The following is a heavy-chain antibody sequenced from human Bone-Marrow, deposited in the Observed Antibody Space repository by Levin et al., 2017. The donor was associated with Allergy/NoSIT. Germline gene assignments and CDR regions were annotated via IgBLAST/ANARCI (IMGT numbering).Heavy chain of an antibody. Sequence: GGSLRLSCAASGFTFYYYAMNWVRQAPGKGLEWVSTVSEDGVSTYYADSVKGRFTISRDNSKNTLYLQMNTLRAEETAVYYCSKYLRGGPPRYHDYWGQGTLVSVSS. CDR3: SKYLRGGPPRYHDY. CDR2: VSEDGVST. V-gene: IGHV3-23*01. J-gene: IGHJ4*02. D-gene: IGHD1-26*01. CDR1: GFTFYYYA.